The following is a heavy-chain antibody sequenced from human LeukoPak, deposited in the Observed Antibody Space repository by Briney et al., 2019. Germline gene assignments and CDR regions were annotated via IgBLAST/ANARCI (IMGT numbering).Heavy chain of an antibody. D-gene: IGHD4-17*01. Sequence: SETLSLTCTVSGGSISSGGYYWSWIRQPPGKGLEWIGYIYHSGSTYYNPSLKSRVTISVDRSKNQFSLKLSSVTAADTAVYYCARWTTKDAFDIWGQGTMVTVSS. CDR2: IYHSGST. CDR1: GGSISSGGYY. J-gene: IGHJ3*02. V-gene: IGHV4-30-2*01. CDR3: ARWTTKDAFDI.